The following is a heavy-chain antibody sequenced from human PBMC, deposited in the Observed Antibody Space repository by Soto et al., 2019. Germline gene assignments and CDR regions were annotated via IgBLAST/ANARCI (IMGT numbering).Heavy chain of an antibody. J-gene: IGHJ4*02. CDR2: INHSGST. V-gene: IGHV4-34*01. Sequence: QVQLQQWGAGLLKTSETLSLTCAVHGGSFSGYYWSWIRQPPWKGLEWIGEINHSGSTNYNPSRKRLVTITVDTTKNHISLSLRSVTAADLAVYYLARGSRIVAPTIPFAYWGKGTLVTVSS. CDR1: GGSFSGYY. D-gene: IGHD6-6*01. CDR3: ARGSRIVAPTIPFAY.